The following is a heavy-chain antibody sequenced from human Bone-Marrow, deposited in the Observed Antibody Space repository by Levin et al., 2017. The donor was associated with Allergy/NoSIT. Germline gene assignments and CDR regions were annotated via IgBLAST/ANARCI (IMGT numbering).Heavy chain of an antibody. V-gene: IGHV4-59*01. CDR1: GASISDSF. CDR2: IYYSETSGTT. D-gene: IGHD1-26*01. Sequence: KPSETLSLKCSVSGASISDSFWNWIRQPPGKGLEWIGYIYYSETSGTTTYSPSLKSRVTISGDASTNEISLTLTSVTAADTGMYFCARGGVWGQGTTVTVSS. J-gene: IGHJ6*02. CDR3: ARGGV.